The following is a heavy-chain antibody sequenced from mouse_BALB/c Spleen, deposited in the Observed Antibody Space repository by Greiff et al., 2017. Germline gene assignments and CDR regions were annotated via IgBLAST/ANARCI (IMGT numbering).Heavy chain of an antibody. CDR3: AKHDGHYFDY. J-gene: IGHJ2*01. D-gene: IGHD2-3*01. CDR2: IWAGGST. CDR1: GFSLTSYG. V-gene: IGHV2-9*01. Sequence: QVQLKESGPGLVAPSQSLSITCTVSGFSLTSYGVHWVRQPPGKGLEWLGVIWAGGSTNYNSALKSRLSISKDNSKSQVFLKMNSLQTDDTAMYYCAKHDGHYFDYWGQGTTLTVSS.